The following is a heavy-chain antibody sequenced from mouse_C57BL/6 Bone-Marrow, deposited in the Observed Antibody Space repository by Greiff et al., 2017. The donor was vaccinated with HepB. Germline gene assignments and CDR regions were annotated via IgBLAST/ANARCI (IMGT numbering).Heavy chain of an antibody. CDR2: IRSKSNNYAT. Sequence: DVKLQESGGGLVQPKGSLKLSCAASGFSFNTYAMNWVRQAPGKGLEWVARIRSKSNNYATSYADSVKDRFTISRDDSESMLYLQMNNLKTEDTAMYYCVRHGGLRRGFDYWGQGTTLTVSS. CDR3: VRHGGLRRGFDY. D-gene: IGHD2-4*01. CDR1: GFSFNTYA. J-gene: IGHJ2*01. V-gene: IGHV10-1*01.